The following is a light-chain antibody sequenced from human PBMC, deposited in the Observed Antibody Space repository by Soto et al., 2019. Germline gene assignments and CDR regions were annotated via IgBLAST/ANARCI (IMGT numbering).Light chain of an antibody. J-gene: IGKJ2*01. CDR3: QQSYRTPYT. CDR1: QGISTY. V-gene: IGKV1-39*01. Sequence: DIQMTQSPSSLSASVGDRVTITCRASQGISTYLVWYQQRQGRAPKLLIYDASSLLSGVPSRFSGSGSGTDFTLTISSRQPEDFATYYCQQSYRTPYTFGQGTKLETK. CDR2: DAS.